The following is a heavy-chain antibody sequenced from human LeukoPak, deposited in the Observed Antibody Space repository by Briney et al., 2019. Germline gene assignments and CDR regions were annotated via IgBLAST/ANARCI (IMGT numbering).Heavy chain of an antibody. CDR3: ARDLYGPLVHYYYYMDV. J-gene: IGHJ6*03. D-gene: IGHD3-10*01. CDR1: GFTFSSYE. V-gene: IGHV3-48*03. Sequence: PGGSLRLSCAASGFTFSSYEMNWVRQAPGKGLEWVSYISSSGSTIYYADSVKGRFTISRDNAKNSLYLQMNSLRAEDTAVYYCARDLYGPLVHYYYYMDVWGKGTTVTISS. CDR2: ISSSGSTI.